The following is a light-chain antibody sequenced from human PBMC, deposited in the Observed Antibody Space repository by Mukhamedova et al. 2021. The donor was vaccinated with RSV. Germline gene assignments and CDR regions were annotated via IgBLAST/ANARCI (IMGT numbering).Light chain of an antibody. CDR1: QSVSSSY. CDR3: QQYGSSPPMYT. J-gene: IGKJ2*01. CDR2: STS. Sequence: GERATLSCRASQSVSSSYLAWYQQKPGQAPRLLIYSTSSRATGILDRFSGSGSGTDFTLTISGLEPEDFAVYYCQQYGSSPPMYT. V-gene: IGKV3-20*01.